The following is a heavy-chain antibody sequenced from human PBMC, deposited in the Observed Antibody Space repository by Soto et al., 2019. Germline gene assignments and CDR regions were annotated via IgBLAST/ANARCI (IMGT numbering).Heavy chain of an antibody. V-gene: IGHV1-18*01. Sequence: QVQLVQSGAEVKKPGASGKVSCKASGYTFTSYGMSWVRRAPGQGIEWMGWISADKGNTNYAQKLQGRVTMTTDTSPSQAYMELRSVRSDDTAVYYCARDYTYSSRWGSFAYWGQGTLVTVSS. J-gene: IGHJ4*02. CDR1: GYTFTSYG. D-gene: IGHD6-13*01. CDR3: ARDYTYSSRWGSFAY. CDR2: ISADKGNT.